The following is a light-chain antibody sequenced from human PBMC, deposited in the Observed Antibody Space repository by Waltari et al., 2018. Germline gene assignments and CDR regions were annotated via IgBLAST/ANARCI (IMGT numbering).Light chain of an antibody. CDR3: QQFYSTPLT. CDR1: QSALYSSNNKNS. V-gene: IGKV4-1*01. CDR2: WAS. Sequence: DIVMTQSPDSLAVSLGERATINCKSSQSALYSSNNKNSLAWYQQKPGQPPKFLIHWASTRESGVPDRFSGGGSGTDFTLTISSLQAEDVAVYYCQQFYSTPLTFGGGTKVEIK. J-gene: IGKJ4*01.